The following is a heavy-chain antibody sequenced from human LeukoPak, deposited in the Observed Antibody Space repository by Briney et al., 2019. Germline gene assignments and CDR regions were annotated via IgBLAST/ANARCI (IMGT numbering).Heavy chain of an antibody. D-gene: IGHD2/OR15-2a*01. CDR3: ARVSQARYYFDY. CDR2: IRNKANRYTL. Sequence: PGGSLRLSCAASGYTFSDHYMDWVRQAPGKGLEWVGRIRNKANRYTLEYAASVKGRITISRDESKNLLYLQMNSLRTDDTAVYYCARVSQARYYFDYWGQGTLVTVSS. V-gene: IGHV3-72*01. CDR1: GYTFSDHY. J-gene: IGHJ4*02.